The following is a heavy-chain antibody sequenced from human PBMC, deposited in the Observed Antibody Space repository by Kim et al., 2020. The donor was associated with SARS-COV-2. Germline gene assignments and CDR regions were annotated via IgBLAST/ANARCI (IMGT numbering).Heavy chain of an antibody. CDR3: ARRGSGYGYYYNGLDV. CDR2: IYHSGST. V-gene: IGHV4-4*02. CDR1: GASISSANW. D-gene: IGHD3-3*01. Sequence: SETLSLTCAVSGASISSANWWSWVRQPPERGLEWIGEIYHSGSTNYNPPLKSRLTISIDNSRNQFFLKLTSVTAADTAVYYCARRGSGYGYYYNGLDVWGQGTPVTVSS. J-gene: IGHJ6*02.